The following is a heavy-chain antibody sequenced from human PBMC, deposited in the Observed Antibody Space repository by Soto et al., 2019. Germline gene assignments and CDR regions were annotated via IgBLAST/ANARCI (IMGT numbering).Heavy chain of an antibody. J-gene: IGHJ6*02. CDR2: ISSSSSTI. D-gene: IGHD5-12*01. V-gene: IGHV3-48*01. CDR1: GVTFSSYS. Sequence: GGFLRLSCAASGVTFSSYSMNWVPQAPGKGLEWVSYISSSSSTIYYADSVKGRFTISRDNAKNSLYLQMNSLRAEDTAVYYCARADSGYAHGYYYYGMDVWGQGTTVTVSS. CDR3: ARADSGYAHGYYYYGMDV.